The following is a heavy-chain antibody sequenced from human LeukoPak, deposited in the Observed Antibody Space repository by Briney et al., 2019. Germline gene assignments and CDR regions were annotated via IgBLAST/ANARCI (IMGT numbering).Heavy chain of an antibody. CDR3: ARDEGGLKDY. J-gene: IGHJ4*02. CDR2: IYHSGST. D-gene: IGHD3-16*01. V-gene: IGHV4-59*12. Sequence: SETLSLTCTVSGGSISSYYWSWIRQPPGKGLEWIGYIYHSGSTYYNPSLKSRVTLSVDRSKNQFSLKLSSVTAADTAVYYCARDEGGLKDYWGQGTLVTVSS. CDR1: GGSISSYY.